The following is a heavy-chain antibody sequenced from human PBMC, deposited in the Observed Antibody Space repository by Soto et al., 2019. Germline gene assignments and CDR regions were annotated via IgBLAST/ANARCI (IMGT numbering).Heavy chain of an antibody. CDR2: IYYTETT. CDR1: GVAVTNGDYY. CDR3: ARQRRGGYWFDP. V-gene: IGHV4-30-4*01. Sequence: SETLSLTCTVSGVAVTNGDYYWTWMRQSPGKGLEWIGNIYYTETTIYNPSLNSRLNISIDTSRNQFSLQLTSVTAADSAIYYCARQRRGGYWFDPWGQGTLVTVSS. J-gene: IGHJ5*02.